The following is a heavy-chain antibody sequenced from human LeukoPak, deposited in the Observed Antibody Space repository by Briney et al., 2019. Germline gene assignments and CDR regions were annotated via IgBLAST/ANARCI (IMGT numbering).Heavy chain of an antibody. CDR3: ARVAYDSSGYYHDY. CDR1: GYSFTSYG. J-gene: IGHJ4*02. Sequence: GASVKVSCKASGYSFTSYGISWVRQAPGQGLEWMGWISAYNGNTNYAQKLQGRVTMTTDTSTSTAYMELRSLRSDDTAVYYCARVAYDSSGYYHDYWGQGTLVTVSS. CDR2: ISAYNGNT. V-gene: IGHV1-18*01. D-gene: IGHD3-22*01.